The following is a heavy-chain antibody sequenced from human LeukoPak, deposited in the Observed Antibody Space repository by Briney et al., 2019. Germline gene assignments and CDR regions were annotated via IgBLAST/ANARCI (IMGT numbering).Heavy chain of an antibody. CDR1: GGSISSYY. CDR2: IYYSGST. CDR3: ARMAVDYYYYMDV. J-gene: IGHJ6*03. D-gene: IGHD4-23*01. V-gene: IGHV4-59*01. Sequence: PSETLSLTCTVSGGSISSYYWSWIRRPPGKGLEGIGYIYYSGSTNYNPSLTSRVTISVDTSKNQFSLKLSSVTAADTAVYYCARMAVDYYYYMDVWGKGTTVTVSS.